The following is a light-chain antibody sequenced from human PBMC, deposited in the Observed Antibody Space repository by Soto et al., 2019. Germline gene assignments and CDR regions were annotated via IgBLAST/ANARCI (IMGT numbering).Light chain of an antibody. Sequence: QAVVTQPPSASATPGQRVTISCSGSSSNIGTSYVCWYQQVPGTAPKLLIYRDNQRPSGVPDRFSGSKSGTSASLAISGLRSEDEADYYCASWDDNVRGWVFGGGTKLTVL. J-gene: IGLJ3*02. CDR1: SSNIGTSY. CDR3: ASWDDNVRGWV. V-gene: IGLV1-47*01. CDR2: RDN.